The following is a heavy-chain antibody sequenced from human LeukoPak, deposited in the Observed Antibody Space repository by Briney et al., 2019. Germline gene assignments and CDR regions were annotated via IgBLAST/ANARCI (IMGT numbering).Heavy chain of an antibody. J-gene: IGHJ4*02. D-gene: IGHD5-18*01. CDR1: GFTFDDYA. V-gene: IGHV3-9*01. CDR3: AKGRIGRGGYSYCFDY. CDR2: ISWNSGSI. Sequence: PGGSLRLSCAASGFTFDDYAMHWVRQAPGKGLEWVSGISWNSGSIGYADSVKGRFTISRDNAKNSLYLQMNSLRAEDTALYYCAKGRIGRGGYSYCFDYWGQGTLVTVSS.